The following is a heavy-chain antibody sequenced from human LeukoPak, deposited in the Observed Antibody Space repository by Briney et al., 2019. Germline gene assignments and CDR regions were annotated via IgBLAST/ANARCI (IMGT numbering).Heavy chain of an antibody. CDR3: ARGYGGNSGLYYFDY. Sequence: PSETLSLTCTVSGGSVSSGSYYWSWIRQPPGKGLEWIGYISYSGSTNYNPSLKSRVTISEDTSKNQFSLKLSSVTAADTAVYYCARGYGGNSGLYYFDYWGQGTLVTVFS. J-gene: IGHJ4*02. CDR2: ISYSGST. CDR1: GGSVSSGSYY. V-gene: IGHV4-61*01. D-gene: IGHD4-23*01.